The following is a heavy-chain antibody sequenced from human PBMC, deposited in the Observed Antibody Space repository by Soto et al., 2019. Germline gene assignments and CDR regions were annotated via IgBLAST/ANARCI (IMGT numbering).Heavy chain of an antibody. CDR2: ISAYNGNT. Sequence: ASVKVSCKASGYTFTSYGISWVRQAPGQGLEWMGWISAYNGNTNYAQKLQGRVTMTTDTSTSTAYMELRSLRSEDTAVYYCARGPYSSSSGWYFDLWGRGTLVTVSS. D-gene: IGHD6-6*01. CDR1: GYTFTSYG. J-gene: IGHJ2*01. CDR3: ARGPYSSSSGWYFDL. V-gene: IGHV1-18*01.